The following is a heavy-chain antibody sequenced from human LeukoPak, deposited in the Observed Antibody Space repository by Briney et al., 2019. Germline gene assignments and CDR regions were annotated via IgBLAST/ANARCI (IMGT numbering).Heavy chain of an antibody. V-gene: IGHV3-30*02. CDR2: TRYDGSNK. D-gene: IGHD3-9*01. CDR3: ARGKYYNILTGYSRGGYFDY. CDR1: GFTFSSYS. Sequence: GGSLRLSCAASGFTFSSYSMNWVRQAPGKGLEWVTFTRYDGSNKYYADSVKGRFTISRDNSKNTLYMQMNSLRDEDTALYYCARGKYYNILTGYSRGGYFDYWGQGTLVTVSS. J-gene: IGHJ4*02.